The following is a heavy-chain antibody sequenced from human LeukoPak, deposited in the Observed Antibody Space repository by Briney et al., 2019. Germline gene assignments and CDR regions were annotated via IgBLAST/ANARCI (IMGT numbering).Heavy chain of an antibody. CDR2: ISSSGGST. CDR3: AKDRHCSSTSCRYYYYYGMDV. J-gene: IGHJ6*02. Sequence: GGSLRLSCAASGFTFSSYAMSWVRQAPGKGLEWVSAISSSGGSTYYADSVKGRFTTSRDNSKNTLYLQMNSLRAEDTAVYYCAKDRHCSSTSCRYYYYYGMDVWGQGTTVTVSS. D-gene: IGHD2-2*01. CDR1: GFTFSSYA. V-gene: IGHV3-23*01.